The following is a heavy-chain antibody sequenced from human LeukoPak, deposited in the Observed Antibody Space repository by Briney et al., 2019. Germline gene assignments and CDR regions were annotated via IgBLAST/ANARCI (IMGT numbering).Heavy chain of an antibody. V-gene: IGHV3-7*01. CDR3: ARNRSGWAGTVDY. D-gene: IGHD6-25*01. CDR2: IKKDGSEK. J-gene: IGHJ4*02. Sequence: PGGSLRLSCAASGFRFTSYWMSWVRQAPGKGLEWVANIKKDGSEKYYVDSVKGRFTISRDNAKNALYLQMNSLRAEDTAVYYCARNRSGWAGTVDYWGQGTLVTVSS. CDR1: GFRFTSYW.